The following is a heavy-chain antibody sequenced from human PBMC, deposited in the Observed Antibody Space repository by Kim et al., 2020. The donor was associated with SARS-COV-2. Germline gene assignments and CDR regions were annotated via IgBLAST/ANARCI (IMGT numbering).Heavy chain of an antibody. CDR3: AKDRHSSSWYYYYYMDV. D-gene: IGHD6-13*01. Sequence: VKGRFTISRDNSKNTLYLQMNSLRAEDTAVYYCAKDRHSSSWYYYYYMDVWGKGTTVTVSS. V-gene: IGHV3-23*01. J-gene: IGHJ6*03.